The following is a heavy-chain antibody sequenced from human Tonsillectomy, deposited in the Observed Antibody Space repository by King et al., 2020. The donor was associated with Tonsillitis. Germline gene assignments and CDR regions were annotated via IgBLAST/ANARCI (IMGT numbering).Heavy chain of an antibody. Sequence: VQLVESGGGLVQPGGSLRLSCSASGFTFSSYAMHWVRQAPGKGLEYVSAISSNGGSTYYADSVKGRFTISRDNSKNTLYLQMSSLRAEDTAVYYCVKVDYYILTRYYCSKLPTQNWFYPWGQGTLVTVSS. CDR2: ISSNGGST. CDR3: VKVDYYILTRYYCSKLPTQNWFYP. V-gene: IGHV3-64D*06. J-gene: IGHJ5*02. D-gene: IGHD3-9*01. CDR1: GFTFSSYA.